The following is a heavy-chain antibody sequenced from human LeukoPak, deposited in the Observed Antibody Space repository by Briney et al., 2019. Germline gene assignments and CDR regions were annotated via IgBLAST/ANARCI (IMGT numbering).Heavy chain of an antibody. V-gene: IGHV4-34*01. Sequence: SETLSLTCDVSGGTFSGYYCSWIRQPPGKGLEWIGEINPSGSTTYNPSLKRRVTISIETSKNKISLKLSSGTAAVTAVYYSARGALWGYSYGDFDYWGQGTLVTVSS. CDR1: GGTFSGYY. CDR2: INPSGST. D-gene: IGHD5-18*01. CDR3: ARGALWGYSYGDFDY. J-gene: IGHJ4*02.